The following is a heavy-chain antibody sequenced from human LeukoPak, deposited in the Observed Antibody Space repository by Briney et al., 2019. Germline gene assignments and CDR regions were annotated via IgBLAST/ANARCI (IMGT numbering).Heavy chain of an antibody. CDR3: ARGRVVVVAPIDY. V-gene: IGHV3-33*01. Sequence: VRQXPGKGLXXXXVIWYDGSYKFYADSVKGRFTISRDNSKNTVDLQMSSLRDEDTAVYYCARGRVVVVAPIDYWGQGTLVAVSS. CDR2: IWYDGSYK. J-gene: IGHJ4*02. D-gene: IGHD2-15*01.